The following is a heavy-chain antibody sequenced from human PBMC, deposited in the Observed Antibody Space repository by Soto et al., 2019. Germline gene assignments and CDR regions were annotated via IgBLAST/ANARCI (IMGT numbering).Heavy chain of an antibody. J-gene: IGHJ1*01. CDR2: VYHSGTT. Sequence: QVQLQESGPGLVKPSGTLSLTCAVSGGSXSDNWWSWVRQPPGKGLEWIGEVYHSGTTYYNPSLKSRVTISLDKSASQISLTLXXVXXXXXXXXXXXXXXXXXXXXXXXSXGXXTXVTVSS. V-gene: IGHV4-4*02. CDR1: GGSXSDNW. CDR3: XXXXXXXXXXXXXS.